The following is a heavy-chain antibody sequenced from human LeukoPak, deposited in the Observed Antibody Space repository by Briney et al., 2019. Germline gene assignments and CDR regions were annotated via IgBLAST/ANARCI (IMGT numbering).Heavy chain of an antibody. D-gene: IGHD6-19*01. CDR1: GGSISSSNLY. CDR2: IYYSGST. CDR3: ARGVAVAGLDY. V-gene: IGHV4-39*07. Sequence: PSETLSLTCTVSGGSISSSNLYWAWIRQPPGKGLEWIGSIYYSGSTYYNPSLKSRVTTSVDTSKNQFSLRLSSVTAADTAVYYCARGVAVAGLDYWGQGTLVTVSS. J-gene: IGHJ4*02.